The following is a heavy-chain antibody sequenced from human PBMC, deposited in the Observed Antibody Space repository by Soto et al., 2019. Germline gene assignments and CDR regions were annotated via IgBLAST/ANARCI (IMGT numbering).Heavy chain of an antibody. Sequence: QVQLQQWGAGLLKPSETLSLTCAVYGGSLGAYYWTWIRQPPGKGLEWIGEINENGNTNYNPSLKSRVTISMDTSKNQCSLNLTSVTASDTAVYYFARGRIGAYWGQGTLVTVSS. CDR2: INENGNT. D-gene: IGHD2-15*01. V-gene: IGHV4-34*01. CDR3: ARGRIGAY. J-gene: IGHJ4*02. CDR1: GGSLGAYY.